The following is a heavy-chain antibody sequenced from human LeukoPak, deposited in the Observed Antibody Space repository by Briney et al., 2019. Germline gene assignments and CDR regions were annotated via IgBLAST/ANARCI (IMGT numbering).Heavy chain of an antibody. V-gene: IGHV3-23*01. CDR1: GFIFSSYA. Sequence: GGSLRLSCAASGFIFSSYAMSWVRQAPGKGLEWVSGISGRGGGTYYADSVKGRFTISRDNSKSTLYLQMNSLRAEDTAVYYCAKDTAGELGFDIWGQGTMVTVSS. CDR2: ISGRGGGT. CDR3: AKDTAGELGFDI. D-gene: IGHD1-26*01. J-gene: IGHJ3*02.